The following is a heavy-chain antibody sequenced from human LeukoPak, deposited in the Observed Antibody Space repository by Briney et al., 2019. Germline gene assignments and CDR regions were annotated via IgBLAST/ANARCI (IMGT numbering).Heavy chain of an antibody. V-gene: IGHV1-24*01. Sequence: ASVKVSCKVSGYTLTELSMHWVRQAPGNGLEWMGGFDPEDGETIYAQKFQGRVTMTEDTSTDTAYMELSSLRSEDTAVYYCATTQYYTIFGVVPLIYWGQGTLVTVSS. D-gene: IGHD3-3*01. CDR2: FDPEDGET. J-gene: IGHJ4*02. CDR3: ATTQYYTIFGVVPLIY. CDR1: GYTLTELS.